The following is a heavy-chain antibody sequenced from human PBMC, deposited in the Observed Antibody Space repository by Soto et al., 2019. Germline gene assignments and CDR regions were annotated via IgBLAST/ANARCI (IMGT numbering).Heavy chain of an antibody. J-gene: IGHJ6*02. D-gene: IGHD6-13*01. V-gene: IGHV1-46*01. CDR3: ARGIAAAGTSYYGMDV. Sequence: GASVKVSCKASGYTFTSYYMHWVRQAPGQGLEWMGIINPSGGSTSYAQKFQGRVTMTRDTSTSTVYMELSSLRSEDTAVYYCARGIAAAGTSYYGMDVWGQGTTVTVSS. CDR1: GYTFTSYY. CDR2: INPSGGST.